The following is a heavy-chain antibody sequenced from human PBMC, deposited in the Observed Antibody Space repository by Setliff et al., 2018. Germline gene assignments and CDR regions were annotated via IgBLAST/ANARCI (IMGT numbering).Heavy chain of an antibody. J-gene: IGHJ5*02. D-gene: IGHD3-22*01. CDR2: IYTSGST. V-gene: IGHV4-4*07. Sequence: SETLSLTCTVSGGSISNYYWSWIRQPAGKGLEWIGRIYTSGSTNYNPSLKSRVTMSVDTSKNQFSLKLSSVTAADTAVYYCATGDVYDSSAFFSDWFDPWGQGTLVTVSS. CDR3: ATGDVYDSSAFFSDWFDP. CDR1: GGSISNYY.